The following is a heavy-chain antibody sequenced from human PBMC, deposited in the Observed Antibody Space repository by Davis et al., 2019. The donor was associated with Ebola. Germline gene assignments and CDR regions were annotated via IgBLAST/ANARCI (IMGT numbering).Heavy chain of an antibody. Sequence: GESLKISCEATEFTFSPMQWVRQAPGKGLEWVALISSDGNDKYYADSVKGRFTIARDHSKNTLYLQMNRLRAEDTAVYYCAKDLLEYGFDIWGQGTMVTVSS. J-gene: IGHJ3*02. CDR2: ISSDGNDK. CDR1: EFTFSP. CDR3: AKDLLEYGFDI. V-gene: IGHV3-30*18.